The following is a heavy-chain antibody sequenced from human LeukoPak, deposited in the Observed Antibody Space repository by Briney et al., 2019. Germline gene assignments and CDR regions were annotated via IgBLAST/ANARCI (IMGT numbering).Heavy chain of an antibody. D-gene: IGHD6-13*01. CDR1: GFTFTNYA. CDR3: ARDLAAAGSG. J-gene: IGHJ4*02. V-gene: IGHV3-64*02. Sequence: GGSLRLSCAASGFTFTNYAMHWVRQAPGKGLEYVSAISYNGGSTYYADSVKGRFTISRDNSKNTLYLQMGSLTAEDMAVYYCARDLAAAGSGWGQGTLVTVSS. CDR2: ISYNGGST.